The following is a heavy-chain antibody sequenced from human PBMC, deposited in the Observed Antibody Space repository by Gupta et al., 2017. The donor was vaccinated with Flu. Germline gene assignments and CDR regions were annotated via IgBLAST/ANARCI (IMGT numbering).Heavy chain of an antibody. CDR1: GFTFSSYA. J-gene: IGHJ6*02. CDR3: AKDHDSGESGYYPDYGMDV. CDR2: ISGSGGST. V-gene: IGHV3-23*01. D-gene: IGHD3-3*01. Sequence: EVQLLESGGGLVQPGGSLRLSCAASGFTFSSYAMRWVRQAPGKGLEWVSAISGSGGSTYYADSVKGRFTISRDNSKNTLYLQMNSLRAEDTAVYYCAKDHDSGESGYYPDYGMDVWGQGTTVTVS.